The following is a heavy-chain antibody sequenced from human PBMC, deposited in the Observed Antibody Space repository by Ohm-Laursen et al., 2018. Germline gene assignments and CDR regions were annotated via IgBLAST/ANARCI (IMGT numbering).Heavy chain of an antibody. V-gene: IGHV3-23*01. CDR1: GFTFSSYA. Sequence: GSLRLSCSASGFTFSSYAMSWVRQAPGKGLEWVSAISGSGGSTYYADSVKGRFTISRDNSKNTLYLQMNSLRAEDTAVYYCAKGRVWDDYVGQVWGQGTTVTVSS. CDR3: AKGRVWDDYVGQV. CDR2: ISGSGGST. D-gene: IGHD3-16*01. J-gene: IGHJ6*02.